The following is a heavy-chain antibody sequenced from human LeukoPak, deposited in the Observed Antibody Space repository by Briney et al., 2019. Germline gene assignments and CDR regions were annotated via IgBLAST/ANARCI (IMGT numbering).Heavy chain of an antibody. D-gene: IGHD7-27*01. Sequence: ASVKVSCKASGYTFTGYYMHWVPQAPGQGLEWMGWINPNSGGTNYAQKFQGRVTMTRDTSTSTAYMELSRLRSDDTAVYCCARGPHWDPHFDYWGQGTLVTVSS. J-gene: IGHJ4*02. CDR3: ARGPHWDPHFDY. V-gene: IGHV1-2*02. CDR1: GYTFTGYY. CDR2: INPNSGGT.